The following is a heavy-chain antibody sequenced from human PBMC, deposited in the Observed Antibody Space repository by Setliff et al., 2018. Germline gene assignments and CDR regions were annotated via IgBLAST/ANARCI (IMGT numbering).Heavy chain of an antibody. CDR1: GFTFDDYA. CDR2: ISWNSGSI. V-gene: IGHV3-9*01. Sequence: GGSLRLSCAASGFTFDDYAMHWVRQAPGKGLEWVSGISWNSGSIGCADSVKGRFTISRDNAKNSLYLQMNSLRAEDTAVYYCAKDSFMTTVTTIYWYFDLWGRGTLVTVSS. J-gene: IGHJ2*01. CDR3: AKDSFMTTVTTIYWYFDL. D-gene: IGHD4-17*01.